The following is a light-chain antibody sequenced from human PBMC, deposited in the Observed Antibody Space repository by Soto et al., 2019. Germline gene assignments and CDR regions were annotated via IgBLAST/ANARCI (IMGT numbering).Light chain of an antibody. CDR2: GAA. CDR1: QSVFSS. CDR3: QQYGSTPRT. Sequence: EIVMTQSPDTLSVSPGERATLSCRASQSVFSSLAWYQQKPGQAPRLLIYGAATRATGIPDRFSGSGSGTDFTLIISSLEPEDFAVYYCQQYGSTPRTFGQGTKVDIK. J-gene: IGKJ1*01. V-gene: IGKV3-20*01.